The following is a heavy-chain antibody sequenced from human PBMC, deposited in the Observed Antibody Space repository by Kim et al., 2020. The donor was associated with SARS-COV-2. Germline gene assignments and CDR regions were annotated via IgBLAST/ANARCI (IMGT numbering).Heavy chain of an antibody. CDR3: ARRGRITMVRGVISWFDP. CDR1: GGSFSGYY. D-gene: IGHD3-10*01. V-gene: IGHV4-34*01. J-gene: IGHJ5*02. Sequence: SETLSLTCAVYGGSFSGYYWSWIRQPPGKGLEWIGEINHSGSTNYNPSLKSRATISVDTSKNQFSLKLSSVTAADTAVYYCARRGRITMVRGVISWFDPWGGGALVTVSS. CDR2: INHSGST.